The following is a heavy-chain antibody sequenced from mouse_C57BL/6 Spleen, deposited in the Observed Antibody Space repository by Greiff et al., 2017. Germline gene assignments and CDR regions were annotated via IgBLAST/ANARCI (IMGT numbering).Heavy chain of an antibody. D-gene: IGHD2-1*01. Sequence: QVQLQQPGAELVKPGASVKLSCKASGYTFTSYWMHWVKQRPGRGLEWIGRIEPNSGGTKYNEKFKSKATLTVDKPSSTAYMQLSSLTSEDSAVYYCARSKAGYGNYEDYWGQGTSVTVSS. CDR3: ARSKAGYGNYEDY. CDR1: GYTFTSYW. J-gene: IGHJ4*01. V-gene: IGHV1-72*01. CDR2: IEPNSGGT.